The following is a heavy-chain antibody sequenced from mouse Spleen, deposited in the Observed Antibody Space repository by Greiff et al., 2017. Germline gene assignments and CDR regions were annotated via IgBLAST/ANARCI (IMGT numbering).Heavy chain of an antibody. V-gene: IGHV2-5*01. Sequence: QVQLKESGPGLVQPSQSLSITCTVSGFSLTSYGVHWVRQSPGKGLEWLGVIWRGGSTDYNAAFMSRLSITKDNSKSQVFFKMNSLQADDTAIYYCATPYGNYLYYYAMDYWGQGTSVTVSS. D-gene: IGHD2-1*01. J-gene: IGHJ4*01. CDR3: ATPYGNYLYYYAMDY. CDR1: GFSLTSYG. CDR2: IWRGGST.